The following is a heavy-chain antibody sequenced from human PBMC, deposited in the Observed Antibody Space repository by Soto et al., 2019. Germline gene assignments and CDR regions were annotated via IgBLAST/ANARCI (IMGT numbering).Heavy chain of an antibody. D-gene: IGHD3-3*01. J-gene: IGHJ6*02. CDR2: IKSKTDGGTT. V-gene: IGHV3-15*07. CDR1: GFTFSNAW. Sequence: EVQLVESGGGLVKPGGSLRLSCAASGFTFSNAWMNWVRQAPGKGLEWVGRIKSKTDGGTTDYAAPVKGRFTISRDDSKNTLYLQMNSLKTEDTAVYYCTTGIRLPYYDFWSGYFSDFYYGMDVWGQGTTVTVSS. CDR3: TTGIRLPYYDFWSGYFSDFYYGMDV.